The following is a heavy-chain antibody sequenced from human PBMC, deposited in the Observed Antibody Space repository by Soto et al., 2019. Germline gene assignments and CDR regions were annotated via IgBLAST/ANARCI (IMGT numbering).Heavy chain of an antibody. J-gene: IGHJ3*01. CDR1: GYTLTELS. CDR3: ATVGDFGGVVAAEVVFDF. CDR2: FDPEDGET. V-gene: IGHV1-24*01. Sequence: GASVKVSCKVSGYTLTELSMHWVRQAPGKGLEWMGGFDPEDGETIYAQKFQGRVTMTEDTSTDTAYMELSSLRSEDTAVYYCATVGDFGGVVAAEVVFDFGGKGKMVT. D-gene: IGHD3-16*01.